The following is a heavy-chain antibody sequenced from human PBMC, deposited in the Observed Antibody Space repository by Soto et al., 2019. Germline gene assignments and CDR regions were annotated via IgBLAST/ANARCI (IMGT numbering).Heavy chain of an antibody. J-gene: IGHJ4*02. CDR1: GLPFNTYW. CDR3: VTTRGYSYEY. Sequence: VQLVESGGDLVQPGGSLRLSCAASGLPFNTYWMSWVRQTPGKGLEWVANIRPDGNEQHYVDSVKGRFTFSRDNAKSSVSLQMNNLRVDDTAVYYCVTTRGYSYEYWGQGTLVTVSS. V-gene: IGHV3-7*05. CDR2: IRPDGNEQ. D-gene: IGHD5-18*01.